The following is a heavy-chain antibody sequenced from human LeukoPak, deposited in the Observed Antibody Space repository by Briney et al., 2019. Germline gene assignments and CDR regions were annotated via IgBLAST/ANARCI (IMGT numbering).Heavy chain of an antibody. CDR2: IYTSGST. CDR1: GGSISSYY. CDR3: ARLGPPDIVLMVYASSWYYMDV. V-gene: IGHV4-4*09. Sequence: PSETLSLTCTVSGGSISSYYWSWIRQPPGKGLEWIGYIYTSGSTNYNPSLKSRVTISVDTSKNQFSLKLSSVTAADTAVYYCARLGPPDIVLMVYASSWYYMDVRGKGTTVTVSS. D-gene: IGHD2-8*01. J-gene: IGHJ6*03.